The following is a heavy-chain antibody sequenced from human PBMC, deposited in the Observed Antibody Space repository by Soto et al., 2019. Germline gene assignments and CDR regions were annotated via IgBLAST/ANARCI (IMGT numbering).Heavy chain of an antibody. D-gene: IGHD2-15*01. CDR2: IVVGSGNT. CDR1: GFTFTSAA. V-gene: IGHV1-58*01. J-gene: IGHJ4*02. Sequence: SVKVSCKASGFTFTSAAVQWVRQARGQRLEWIGWIVVGSGNTNHAQKFQERVTITRDMSTSTAYMELSSLRSEDTAVYYCAAEGYCSGGSCYSYWGQGTLVTVSS. CDR3: AAEGYCSGGSCYSY.